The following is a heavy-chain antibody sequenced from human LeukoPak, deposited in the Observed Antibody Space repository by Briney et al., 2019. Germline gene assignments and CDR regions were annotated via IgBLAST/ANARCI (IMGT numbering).Heavy chain of an antibody. Sequence: GGSLRLSCTASGFTFSIFGMHWVRQAPGKGLEWVAFIRYDGTNKYYADSVKGRFTISRDNSKNTLYLQMNSLRAEDTAVYYCAKGYYDFWSGYYPLDYWGQGTLVTVSS. CDR1: GFTFSIFG. V-gene: IGHV3-30*02. D-gene: IGHD3-3*01. J-gene: IGHJ4*02. CDR2: IRYDGTNK. CDR3: AKGYYDFWSGYYPLDY.